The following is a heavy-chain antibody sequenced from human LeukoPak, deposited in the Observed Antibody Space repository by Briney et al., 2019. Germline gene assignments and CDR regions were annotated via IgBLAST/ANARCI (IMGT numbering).Heavy chain of an antibody. CDR1: GYTFTTHD. D-gene: IGHD3-9*01. Sequence: EGAVTVSCMGSGYTFTTHDLTWVRPATGQGLEWVGWMNPGSGDTAYAQKFQGRVTMTRDTSMSTAYMELNSLGSEDTAIYYCARGLGDYNTDWFPVSGYWGQGTPVTVSS. CDR2: MNPGSGDT. CDR3: ARGLGDYNTDWFPVSGY. J-gene: IGHJ4*02. V-gene: IGHV1-8*01.